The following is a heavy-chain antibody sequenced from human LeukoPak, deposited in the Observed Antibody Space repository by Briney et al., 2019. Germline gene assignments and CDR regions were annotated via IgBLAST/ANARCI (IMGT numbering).Heavy chain of an antibody. CDR2: ISAYNGNT. D-gene: IGHD2-2*01. V-gene: IGHV1-18*01. CDR1: GYTFTSYG. Sequence: ASVKVSCKASGYTFTSYGISWVRQAPGQGLEWMGWISAYNGNTNYAQKLQGRVTMTTDTSTSTAYMELRSLRSEDTAVYYCARGESVEYCSSTSCYWLGYWGQGTLVTVSS. CDR3: ARGESVEYCSSTSCYWLGY. J-gene: IGHJ4*02.